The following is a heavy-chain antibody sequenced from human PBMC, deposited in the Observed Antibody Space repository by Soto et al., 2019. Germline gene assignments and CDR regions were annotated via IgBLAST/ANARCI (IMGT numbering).Heavy chain of an antibody. CDR3: ARDYKRENCGSVRCNSLDV. V-gene: IGHV4-61*01. CDR2: SYYSGYYSGST. D-gene: IGHD2-21*01. Sequence: LSLTCTVSGDSVTSDRYFGSWIRQPPGKGLEWIGNSYYSGYYSGSTNHNPSLKSRVTVSVDTSKNQCSLKLRSVTTADTAVYYCARDYKRENCGSVRCNSLDVWGQGTTVTVSS. J-gene: IGHJ6*02. CDR1: GDSVTSDRYF.